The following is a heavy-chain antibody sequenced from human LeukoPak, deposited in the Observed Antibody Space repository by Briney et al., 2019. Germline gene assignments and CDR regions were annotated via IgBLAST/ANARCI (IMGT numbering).Heavy chain of an antibody. J-gene: IGHJ3*02. CDR1: GGTFSSYA. CDR3: ARVKPGSNSGYYFDAFDI. Sequence: GASVNVSFKASGGTFSSYAISWVRQAPGQGLEWMGGIIPIFGTANYAQKFQGRVTITADESTSTAYMELSSLRSEDTAVYYCARVKPGSNSGYYFDAFDIWGQGTMVTVSS. V-gene: IGHV1-69*13. D-gene: IGHD3-22*01. CDR2: IIPIFGTA.